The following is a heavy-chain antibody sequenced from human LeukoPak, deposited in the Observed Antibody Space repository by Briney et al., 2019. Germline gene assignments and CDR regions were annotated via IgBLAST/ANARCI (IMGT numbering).Heavy chain of an antibody. CDR2: ISGSGGST. D-gene: IGHD3-16*02. J-gene: IGHJ6*02. CDR3: AKFLSPGMDV. CDR1: GFTFSSYA. Sequence: PGGSLRLSCAASGFTFSSYAMSWVRQAPGKGLEWVSGISGSGGSTYYADSVKGRFTISRDNSKNTLYLQMNSLRAEDTAVYYYAKFLSPGMDVWGQGTTVTVSS. V-gene: IGHV3-23*01.